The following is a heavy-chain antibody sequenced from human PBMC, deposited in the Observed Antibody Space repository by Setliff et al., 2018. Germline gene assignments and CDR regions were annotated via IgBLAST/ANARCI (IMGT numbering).Heavy chain of an antibody. CDR3: VKDKSGARRFSGFVFDI. D-gene: IGHD3-22*01. CDR1: GFTLQEYT. J-gene: IGHJ4*02. Sequence: GESLKISCAASGFTLQEYTMHWVRQAPGKGLEWVSLITWDGYSYYAESMNGRFTISRDNSENSLFLQMDGLTTEGTALYHCVKDKSGARRFSGFVFDIWGQGTQVTVSS. CDR2: ITWDGYS. V-gene: IGHV3-43*01.